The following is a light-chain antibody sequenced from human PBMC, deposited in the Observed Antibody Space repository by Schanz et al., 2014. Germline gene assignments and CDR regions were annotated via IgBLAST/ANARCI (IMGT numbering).Light chain of an antibody. Sequence: QSALTQPASVSGSPGQSITISCTGTSSDVGAYNHVSWYQQHPGKAPKLIIYDVYNRPSGVSNRFSASKSGNTASLTISGLQAEDEADYYCSSFGGSNNPPWVFGGGTKLTVL. CDR1: SSDVGAYNH. J-gene: IGLJ3*02. V-gene: IGLV2-14*03. CDR3: SSFGGSNNPPWV. CDR2: DVY.